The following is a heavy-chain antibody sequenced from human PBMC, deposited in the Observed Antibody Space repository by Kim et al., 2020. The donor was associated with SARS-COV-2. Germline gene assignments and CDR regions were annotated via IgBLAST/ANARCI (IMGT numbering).Heavy chain of an antibody. Sequence: SETLSLTCTVSGGSISSSSYYWGWIRQPPGKGLEWIGSIYYSGSTYYNPSLKSRVTISVDTSKNQFSLKLSSVTAADTAVYYCARSIHHALFDYWGQGTLVTVSS. CDR2: IYYSGST. CDR3: ARSIHHALFDY. CDR1: GGSISSSSYY. D-gene: IGHD5-18*01. V-gene: IGHV4-39*01. J-gene: IGHJ4*02.